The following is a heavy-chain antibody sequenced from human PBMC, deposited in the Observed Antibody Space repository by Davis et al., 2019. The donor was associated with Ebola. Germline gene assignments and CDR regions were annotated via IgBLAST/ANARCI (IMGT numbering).Heavy chain of an antibody. CDR1: GCPISSYY. CDR3: ARDHTHGMDV. CDR2: IYYSGST. V-gene: IGHV4-59*06. J-gene: IGHJ6*02. Sequence: SETLSLTCTVSGCPISSYYWSWIRQPPGKGLEWIGYIYYSGSTYYNPSLKSRVTISVDTSKNQFSLKLSSVTAADTAVYYCARDHTHGMDVWGQGTTVTVSS. D-gene: IGHD5-24*01.